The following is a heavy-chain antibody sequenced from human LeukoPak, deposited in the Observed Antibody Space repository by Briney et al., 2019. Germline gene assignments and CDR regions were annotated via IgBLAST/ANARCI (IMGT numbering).Heavy chain of an antibody. CDR2: ISGSGGST. V-gene: IGHV3-23*01. J-gene: IGHJ4*02. CDR1: GFTFSSYA. Sequence: TGGSLRLSCAASGFTFSSYAMSWVRQAQGKGLEGVSAISGSGGSTYYADSVKGRFPISRDNSKNTLYLQMNSLRADDTAVYYCAKSDGYGDYGFDYWGQGTLVTVSS. CDR3: AKSDGYGDYGFDY. D-gene: IGHD4-17*01.